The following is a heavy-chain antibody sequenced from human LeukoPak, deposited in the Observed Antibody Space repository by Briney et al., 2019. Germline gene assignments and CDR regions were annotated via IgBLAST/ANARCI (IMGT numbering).Heavy chain of an antibody. Sequence: GGSLRLSCAASGITVRSNYMSWVRQAPGKGLEWVSVIYSGGRTHYAASVKGRFTISRDNSKNTLYLQMNSLRAEDTAVYYCARVLSGSGSLYYYYYYMDVWGKGITVTISS. J-gene: IGHJ6*03. CDR3: ARVLSGSGSLYYYYYYMDV. V-gene: IGHV3-66*01. D-gene: IGHD3-10*01. CDR2: IYSGGRT. CDR1: GITVRSNY.